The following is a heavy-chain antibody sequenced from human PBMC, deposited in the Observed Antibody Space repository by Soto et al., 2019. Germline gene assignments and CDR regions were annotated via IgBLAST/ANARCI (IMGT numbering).Heavy chain of an antibody. V-gene: IGHV3-9*01. CDR1: GFTFDDYA. CDR3: AKGNHAYYYYYMDV. J-gene: IGHJ6*03. Sequence: EVQLVESGGGLVQPGRSLRLSCAATGFTFDDYAMHWVRQAPGKGLEWVSSISWNSGDIGYADSVKGRFTISRDNAKNSLHLQMNSLRAEDTALYYCAKGNHAYYYYYMDVWGKGTTVTVSS. CDR2: ISWNSGDI.